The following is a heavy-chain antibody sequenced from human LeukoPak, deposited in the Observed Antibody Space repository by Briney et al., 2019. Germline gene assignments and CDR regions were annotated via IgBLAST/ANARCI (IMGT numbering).Heavy chain of an antibody. D-gene: IGHD2-15*01. CDR1: GGSISSSSYY. Sequence: SETLSLTCTVSGGSISSSSYYWSWIRQPPGKGLEWIGEINHSGSTNYNPSLKSRVTISVDTSKNQFSLKLSSVTAADTAVYYCARAPGYCSGGSCYLDYWGQGTLVTVSS. J-gene: IGHJ4*02. V-gene: IGHV4-39*07. CDR2: INHSGST. CDR3: ARAPGYCSGGSCYLDY.